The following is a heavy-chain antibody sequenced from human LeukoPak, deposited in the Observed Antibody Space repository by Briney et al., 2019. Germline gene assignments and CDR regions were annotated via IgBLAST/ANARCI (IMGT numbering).Heavy chain of an antibody. CDR2: IYPGDSDT. Sequence: GASLQISCKGSGYSFPNYWIAWVRQMPGKGLEWMGIIYPGDSDTRYSPSFQGQVTISADKSISTAYLQWSSLNASDTAMYYCARQGHSGYSTSSFYYYAMDVWGQGTTVTVSS. CDR1: GYSFPNYW. D-gene: IGHD6-6*01. V-gene: IGHV5-51*01. J-gene: IGHJ6*02. CDR3: ARQGHSGYSTSSFYYYAMDV.